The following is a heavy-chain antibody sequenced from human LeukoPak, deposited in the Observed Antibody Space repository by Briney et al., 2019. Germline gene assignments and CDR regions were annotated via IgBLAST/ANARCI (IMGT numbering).Heavy chain of an antibody. Sequence: ASVKVSYKASGYTFTSYGISWVRQAPGQGLEWMGWISSYSGNTNYAQKLQGRVTMTTDTSTSTAYMELRSLRSDDTAVYYCARVEYYDSSAYYYYYYYMDVWGKGTTVTVSS. J-gene: IGHJ6*03. V-gene: IGHV1-18*01. CDR1: GYTFTSYG. D-gene: IGHD3-22*01. CDR3: ARVEYYDSSAYYYYYYYMDV. CDR2: ISSYSGNT.